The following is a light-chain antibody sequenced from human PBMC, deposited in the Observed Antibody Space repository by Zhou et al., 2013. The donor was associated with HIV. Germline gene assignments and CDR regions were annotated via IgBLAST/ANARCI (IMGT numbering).Light chain of an antibody. CDR2: DAS. J-gene: IGKJ2*01. Sequence: EIVLTQSPGTLSLSPGERATLSCRASQSVGIYLAWYQQKPGQAPRLLVYDASNRAPGIPARFSGSGSRTDFTLTISSLEPEDFAIYYCQQRGDWPYTFGQGTKLEI. V-gene: IGKV3-11*01. CDR1: QSVGIY. CDR3: QQRGDWPYT.